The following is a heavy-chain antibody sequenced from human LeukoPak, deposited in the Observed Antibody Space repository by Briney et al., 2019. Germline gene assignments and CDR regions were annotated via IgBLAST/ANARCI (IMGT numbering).Heavy chain of an antibody. D-gene: IGHD3-3*01. CDR2: INHSGST. CDR3: ARPALRFYHINWFDP. CDR1: GGSFSGYY. Sequence: SETLSLTCAVYGGSFSGYYWSWIRQPPGKGLEWIGEINHSGSTNYNPSLKSRVTISVDTSKNQFSLELSSVTAADTAVYYCARPALRFYHINWFDPWGQGTLVTVSS. J-gene: IGHJ5*02. V-gene: IGHV4-34*01.